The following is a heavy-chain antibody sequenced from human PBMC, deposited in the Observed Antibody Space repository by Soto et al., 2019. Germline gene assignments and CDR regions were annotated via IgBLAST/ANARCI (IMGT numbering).Heavy chain of an antibody. CDR3: AGQLQGSRRKYYFHF. CDR1: GFNFSDFY. Sequence: QVQLVESGGALVKPGGSLRLSCAASGFNFSDFYISWIRQAPGKGLEWVSFISATGETIYYAESVKGRFTISRDNAQNSLDLQMNSLRDEDTAIYYCAGQLQGSRRKYYFHFWGQGTLVTVSS. D-gene: IGHD1-26*01. CDR2: ISATGETI. J-gene: IGHJ4*02. V-gene: IGHV3-11*01.